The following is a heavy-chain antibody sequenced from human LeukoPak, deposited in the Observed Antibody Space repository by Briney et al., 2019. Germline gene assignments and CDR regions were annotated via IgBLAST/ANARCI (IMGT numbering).Heavy chain of an antibody. CDR2: IIPILGIA. CDR1: GGTFSSYA. Sequence: SVKVSCKASGGTFSSYAISWVRQAPGQGLEWMGRIIPILGIANYAQKFQGRVTITADKSTSTAYMELSSLRSEDTAVYYCATNYYDSSGYYQSLGYWGQGTLVTVSS. D-gene: IGHD3-22*01. J-gene: IGHJ4*02. V-gene: IGHV1-69*04. CDR3: ATNYYDSSGYYQSLGY.